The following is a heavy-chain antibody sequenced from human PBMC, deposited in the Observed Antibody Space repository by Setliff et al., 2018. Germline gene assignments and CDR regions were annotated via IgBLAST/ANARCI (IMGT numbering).Heavy chain of an antibody. J-gene: IGHJ4*02. CDR1: GGTFSDYY. CDR2: INHRGST. CDR3: ARGRNVAARLLDS. V-gene: IGHV4-34*01. D-gene: IGHD6-6*01. Sequence: LSLTCAAYGGTFSDYYWTWIRQPPGKGLEWVGEINHRGSTNYNPSLKSRVTISVDTSKDQSSLKLISMTAADTAVYYCARGRNVAARLLDSWGQGTLVTVSS.